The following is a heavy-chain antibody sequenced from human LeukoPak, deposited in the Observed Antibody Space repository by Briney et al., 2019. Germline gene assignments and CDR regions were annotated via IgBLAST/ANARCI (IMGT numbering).Heavy chain of an antibody. V-gene: IGHV3-11*05. D-gene: IGHD4-17*01. CDR2: ISRSGDYT. CDR3: ARGSHGEHDS. Sequence: GGSLRLSCAASGFTFSDYSMNWIRQAPGKGLEWVSHISRSGDYTNYADSVKGRFTISKDNSKNTLYLQINSLRVDDTAIYYCARGSHGEHDSWGQGTLVTVSS. J-gene: IGHJ5*01. CDR1: GFTFSDYS.